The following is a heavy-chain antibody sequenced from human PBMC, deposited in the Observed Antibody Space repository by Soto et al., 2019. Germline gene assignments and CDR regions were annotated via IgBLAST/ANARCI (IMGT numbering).Heavy chain of an antibody. CDR3: ARESSSSCHDY. Sequence: ASVKVSCKASGYTFTSYAMHWVRQAPGQSLEWMGWINPGNGNTKYSQNFQGRVTMTTDTSTSTAYMELRSLRSDDTAVYYCARESSSSCHDYWGQGTLVTVSS. V-gene: IGHV1-3*01. J-gene: IGHJ4*02. CDR1: GYTFTSYA. CDR2: INPGNGNT. D-gene: IGHD6-13*01.